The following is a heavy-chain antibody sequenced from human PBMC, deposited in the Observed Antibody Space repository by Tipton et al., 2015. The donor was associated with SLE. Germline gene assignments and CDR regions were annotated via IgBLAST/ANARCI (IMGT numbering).Heavy chain of an antibody. D-gene: IGHD3-3*01. CDR3: SRGYYDFWSGYSPAFDI. Sequence: TLSLTCAVYGGSFSGYYWSWIRQPPGKGPEWIGEINHGGSTNYNPSLKSRVTISVDTSKNQFSLKLSSVTAADTAVYYCSRGYYDFWSGYSPAFDIWGQGTMVTVSS. CDR2: INHGGST. J-gene: IGHJ3*02. V-gene: IGHV4-34*01. CDR1: GGSFSGYY.